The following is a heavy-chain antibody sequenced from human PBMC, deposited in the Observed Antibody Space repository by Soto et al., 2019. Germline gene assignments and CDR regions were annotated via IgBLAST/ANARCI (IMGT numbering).Heavy chain of an antibody. J-gene: IGHJ4*02. D-gene: IGHD6-13*01. Sequence: EVQLLESGGGLVQPGGSLRLSCAASGFTFSNYAVTWVRQAPGKGLEWVSTISGSGGSTYYADSVKGRFTISRDHSKNPLYLQMNSPRAEDTAVYYCAKKQGSSWYEIAYRGQGTLVTVAS. CDR1: GFTFSNYA. CDR3: AKKQGSSWYEIAY. V-gene: IGHV3-23*01. CDR2: ISGSGGST.